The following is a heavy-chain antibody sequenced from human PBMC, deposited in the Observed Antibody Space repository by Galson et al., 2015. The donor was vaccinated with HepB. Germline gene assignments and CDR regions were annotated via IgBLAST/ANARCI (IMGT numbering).Heavy chain of an antibody. CDR3: ARDVNYDFWSGYLPGPVYYYYYYMDV. Sequence: SLRLSCAASGFTFSSYSMNWVRQAPGKGLEWVSSISSSSSYIYYADSVKGRFTISRDNAKNSLYLQMNSLRAEDTAVYYCARDVNYDFWSGYLPGPVYYYYYYMDVWGKGTTVTVSS. V-gene: IGHV3-21*01. J-gene: IGHJ6*03. CDR2: ISSSSSYI. CDR1: GFTFSSYS. D-gene: IGHD3-3*01.